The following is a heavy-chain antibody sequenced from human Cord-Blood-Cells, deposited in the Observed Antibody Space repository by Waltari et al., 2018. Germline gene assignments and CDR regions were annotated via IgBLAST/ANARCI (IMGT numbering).Heavy chain of an antibody. CDR3: ARDTAFDI. V-gene: IGHV3-53*02. CDR2: IYSGGST. J-gene: IGHJ3*02. Sequence: EVQLVETGGGLIQTGGSLRPSWAASGFTVLSNHMRWDRQAPGKGLEWFSVIYSGGSTYYADSVKDRFTISRDNSKNTLYLQMNSLRAEDTAVYYCARDTAFDIWGQGTMVTVSS. CDR1: GFTVLSNH.